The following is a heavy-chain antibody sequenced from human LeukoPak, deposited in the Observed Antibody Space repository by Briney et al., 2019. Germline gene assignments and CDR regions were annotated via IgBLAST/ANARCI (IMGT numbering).Heavy chain of an antibody. Sequence: GGSLRLSCAASGFTFSSYSMNWVRQAPGKGLEWVSYISSSSSTIYYADSVKGRLTISRDNAKNSLYLQMNSLRAEDTAVYYCAKDPYRVVVATGNYLDPWGQGTLVTVSA. CDR3: AKDPYRVVVATGNYLDP. D-gene: IGHD2-21*01. CDR1: GFTFSSYS. CDR2: ISSSSSTI. V-gene: IGHV3-48*01. J-gene: IGHJ5*02.